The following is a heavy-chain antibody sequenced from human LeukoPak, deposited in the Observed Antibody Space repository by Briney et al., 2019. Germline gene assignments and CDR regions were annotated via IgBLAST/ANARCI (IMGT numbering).Heavy chain of an antibody. Sequence: SVKVSCKASGGTFSSYAISWVRQAPGQGLEWMGGIIPIFGTANYAQKFQGRVTITADESTSTAYMELSSLRSEDTAVYYCARDRRGPYSSSWYHYMDVWGKGTTVTVSS. CDR1: GGTFSSYA. CDR3: ARDRRGPYSSSWYHYMDV. D-gene: IGHD6-13*01. CDR2: IIPIFGTA. V-gene: IGHV1-69*01. J-gene: IGHJ6*03.